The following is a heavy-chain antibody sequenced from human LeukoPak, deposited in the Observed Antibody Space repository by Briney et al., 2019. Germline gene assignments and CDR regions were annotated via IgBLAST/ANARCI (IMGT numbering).Heavy chain of an antibody. CDR1: GFTVSTNY. J-gene: IGHJ4*02. CDR2: LYSGGST. Sequence: KPGGSLRLSCAASGFTVSTNYMSWVRQAPGKGLEWVSVLYSGGSTYYADSVQGRFTISRDNSNNTLYLQMNSLRAEDTAVYYCAKEVLYWGQGTLVTVSS. D-gene: IGHD5/OR15-5a*01. V-gene: IGHV3-53*01. CDR3: AKEVLY.